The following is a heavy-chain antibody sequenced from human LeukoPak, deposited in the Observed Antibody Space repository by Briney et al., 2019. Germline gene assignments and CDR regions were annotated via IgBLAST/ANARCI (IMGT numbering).Heavy chain of an antibody. CDR1: GYTFTSYD. Sequence: GASVTVSCKASGYTFTSYDINWVRQAPGQGLEWMGWMNPNSGNTGYAQKFQGRVTITRNTSISTAYMELSSLRSEDTAVYYCARHGPIVVVPAAIGWFDPWGQGTLVTVSS. CDR3: ARHGPIVVVPAAIGWFDP. J-gene: IGHJ5*02. D-gene: IGHD2-2*01. CDR2: MNPNSGNT. V-gene: IGHV1-8*01.